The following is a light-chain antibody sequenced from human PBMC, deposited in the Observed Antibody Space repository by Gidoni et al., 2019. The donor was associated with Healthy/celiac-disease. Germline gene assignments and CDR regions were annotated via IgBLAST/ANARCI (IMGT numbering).Light chain of an antibody. J-gene: IGKJ5*01. Sequence: DTQLTQSPSSLSASVRDRVTITCRASQSISSSLNWYQQKPVKAPKLLIYAASSLQSGGPSRFSGSGSGTDFTLPISSLQPEDFATYYCQQSYSTPKITFGQGTRLEIK. CDR1: QSISSS. CDR2: AAS. CDR3: QQSYSTPKIT. V-gene: IGKV1-39*01.